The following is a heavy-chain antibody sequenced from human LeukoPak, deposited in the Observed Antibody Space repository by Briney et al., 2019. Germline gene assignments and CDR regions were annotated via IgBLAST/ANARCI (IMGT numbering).Heavy chain of an antibody. CDR1: GFTFSSYG. Sequence: GRSLRLSCAASGFTFSSYGMHWVRQAPGKGLEWVAVISYDGSNKYYADSVKGRFTISRDNSKNTLYLQMNSLRAEDTAVYYCAKARSRYSSGWYSFDYWGQGTLVTVSS. J-gene: IGHJ4*02. D-gene: IGHD6-19*01. CDR3: AKARSRYSSGWYSFDY. V-gene: IGHV3-30*18. CDR2: ISYDGSNK.